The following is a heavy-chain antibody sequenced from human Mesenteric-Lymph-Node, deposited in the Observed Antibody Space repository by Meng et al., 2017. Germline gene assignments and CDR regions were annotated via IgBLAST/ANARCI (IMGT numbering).Heavy chain of an antibody. J-gene: IGHJ4*02. Sequence: EVHLVESGGGLVQPGGSLRLSCAVSGCTFSRYWMHWVRQAPGKGLVWGSRIISDETTTTYAESVKGRFTISRDNARNTLYLQMNSLRAEDTAVYYCATGSGYYYSYWGQGTLVTVSS. V-gene: IGHV3-74*01. CDR1: GCTFSRYW. CDR3: ATGSGYYYSY. D-gene: IGHD3-3*01. CDR2: IISDETTT.